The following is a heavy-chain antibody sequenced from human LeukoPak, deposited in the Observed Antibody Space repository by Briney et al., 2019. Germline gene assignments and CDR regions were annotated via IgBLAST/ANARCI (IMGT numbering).Heavy chain of an antibody. CDR3: ASLDDYYGSGSSY. J-gene: IGHJ4*02. CDR1: GGSISSYY. V-gene: IGHV4-59*01. D-gene: IGHD3-10*01. CDR2: IYYSGST. Sequence: SETLSLTCTVSGGSISSYYWSWIRQPPGKGLEWIGYIYYSGSTNYNPSLKSRVTISVDTSKNQFSLKLSSVTAADTAVYYCASLDDYYGSGSSYWGQGTLVTVSS.